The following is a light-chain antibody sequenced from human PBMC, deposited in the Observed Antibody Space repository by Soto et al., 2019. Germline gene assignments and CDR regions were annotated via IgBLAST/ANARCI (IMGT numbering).Light chain of an antibody. CDR2: SAA. Sequence: DVQVTQSPSSLSASVGDRVTITCRASQGISSYLAWYQQKPGKVPKLLIYSAATLQSGVPSRFSGSGAGTDFTLTINSLQPEDVAIYYCQKYNSAPWTFGQGTKVEI. V-gene: IGKV1-27*01. J-gene: IGKJ1*01. CDR3: QKYNSAPWT. CDR1: QGISSY.